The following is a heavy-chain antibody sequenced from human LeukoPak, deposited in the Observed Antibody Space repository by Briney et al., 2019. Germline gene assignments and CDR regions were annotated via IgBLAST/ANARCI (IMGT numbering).Heavy chain of an antibody. CDR3: ARDDYGGNSHDAFDI. V-gene: IGHV1-46*01. D-gene: IGHD4-23*01. J-gene: IGHJ3*02. Sequence: ASVKVSCKASRYTFTSYYIHWVRQAPGQGLEWMGIINPSSGSTSYAQKFQGRVTMTRDTSTSTVYMELSSLGSEDTAVYYCARDDYGGNSHDAFDIWGQGTMVTVSS. CDR1: RYTFTSYY. CDR2: INPSSGST.